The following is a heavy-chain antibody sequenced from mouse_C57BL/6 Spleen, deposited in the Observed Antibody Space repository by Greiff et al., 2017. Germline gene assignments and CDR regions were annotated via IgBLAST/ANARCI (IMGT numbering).Heavy chain of an antibody. CDR1: GYTFTSYW. V-gene: IGHV1-69*01. CDR2: IDPSDSYT. J-gene: IGHJ2*01. CDR3: AVGYYGSGYYFDY. Sequence: VQLQQPGAELVMPGASVKLSCKASGYTFTSYWMHWVKQRPGQGLEWIGEIDPSDSYTNYNQKFKGKSTLTVDKSSSTAYMQLSSLTSEDSAVYYGAVGYYGSGYYFDYWGQGTTLTVSS. D-gene: IGHD1-1*01.